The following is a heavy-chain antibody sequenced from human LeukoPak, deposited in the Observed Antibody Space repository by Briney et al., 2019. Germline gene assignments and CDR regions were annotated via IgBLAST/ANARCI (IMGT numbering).Heavy chain of an antibody. Sequence: GGSLRLSCAASGFTFSSYEMNWVRQAPGKGLEWVSYISSSGSTIYCADSVKGRFTISRDNAKNSLYLQMNSLRAEDTAVYYCAREGYYDSSGYLDYWGQGTLVTVSS. CDR2: ISSSGSTI. D-gene: IGHD3-22*01. CDR3: AREGYYDSSGYLDY. J-gene: IGHJ4*02. CDR1: GFTFSSYE. V-gene: IGHV3-48*03.